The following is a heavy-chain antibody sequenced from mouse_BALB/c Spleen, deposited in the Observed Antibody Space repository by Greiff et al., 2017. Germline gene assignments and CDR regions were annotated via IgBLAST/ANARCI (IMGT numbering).Heavy chain of an antibody. CDR1: GFTFSSYA. V-gene: IGHV5-9-3*01. J-gene: IGHJ3*01. Sequence: EVQRVESGGGLVKPGGSLKLSCAASGFTFSSYAMSWVRQTPEKRLEWVATISSGGSYTYYPDSVKGRFTISRDNAKNTLYLQMSSLRSEDTAMYYCAKEGDYYGSSYEFAYWGQGTLVTVSA. CDR2: ISSGGSYT. D-gene: IGHD1-1*01. CDR3: AKEGDYYGSSYEFAY.